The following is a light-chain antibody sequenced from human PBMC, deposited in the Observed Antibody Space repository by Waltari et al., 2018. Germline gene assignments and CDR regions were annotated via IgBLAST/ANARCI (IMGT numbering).Light chain of an antibody. Sequence: QSVLTQPPSASGPPGQTATISCSGSTSNIGSNTVNWYQQLPGTAPKLPTQSNNQRPSGVPDRFSGSKPGTSASLIFSGLQSEDEAEYFCAAWYDSLKAVLFGGGTKLTVL. CDR2: SNN. J-gene: IGLJ2*01. CDR3: AAWYDSLKAVL. CDR1: TSNIGSNT. V-gene: IGLV1-44*01.